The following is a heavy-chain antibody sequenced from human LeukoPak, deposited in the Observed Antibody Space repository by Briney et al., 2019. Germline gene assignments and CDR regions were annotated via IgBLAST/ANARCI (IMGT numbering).Heavy chain of an antibody. V-gene: IGHV1-46*01. CDR1: GYTFTSYY. CDR3: ARDDLYSGYDYDF. CDR2: INPSSGRT. Sequence: ASVKVSCKASGYTFTSYYMNWVRQAPGQGLEWMGIINPSSGRTTYAQKFQGRVTMTTDTSTSTAYMELRSLSSDDTAVYYCARDDLYSGYDYDFWGQGTLVTVSS. J-gene: IGHJ4*02. D-gene: IGHD5-12*01.